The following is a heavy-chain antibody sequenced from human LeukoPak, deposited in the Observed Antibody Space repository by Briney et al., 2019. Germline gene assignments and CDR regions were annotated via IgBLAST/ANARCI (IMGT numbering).Heavy chain of an antibody. CDR2: IRYDGSNK. J-gene: IGHJ4*02. CDR3: AKDMTTATGFVDY. D-gene: IGHD4-11*01. CDR1: GFTFSSYG. Sequence: PGGSLRLSCAASGFTFSSYGMHWVLQAPGKGLEWVAFIRYDGSNKYYADSVKGRFTISRDNSKNTLYLQMNSLRAEDTAVYYCAKDMTTATGFVDYSGQGTLVSVSS. V-gene: IGHV3-30*02.